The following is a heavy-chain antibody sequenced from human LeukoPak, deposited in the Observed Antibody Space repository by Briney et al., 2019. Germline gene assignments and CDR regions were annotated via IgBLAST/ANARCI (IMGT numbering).Heavy chain of an antibody. Sequence: GGSLRLSCAASGFTFSSYSMNWVRQAPGKGLEWVSSISSSGNYIYYSDSVKGRFTISRDTAKNSLYLQMNSLRAEDTAVYYCARGTRFLEWLLPALDYWGQGTLVTVSS. D-gene: IGHD3-3*01. J-gene: IGHJ4*02. V-gene: IGHV3-21*01. CDR1: GFTFSSYS. CDR3: ARGTRFLEWLLPALDY. CDR2: ISSSGNYI.